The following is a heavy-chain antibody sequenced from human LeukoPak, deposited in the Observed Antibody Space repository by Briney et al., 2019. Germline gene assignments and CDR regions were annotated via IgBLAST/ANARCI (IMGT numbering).Heavy chain of an antibody. D-gene: IGHD5-12*01. V-gene: IGHV4-59*08. J-gene: IGHJ2*01. CDR1: GGSISSYY. CDR2: IYYSGST. CDR3: ARSPGYSGSPFDL. Sequence: SETLSLTCTVSGGSISSYYWNWIRQPPGKGLEWIGYIYYSGSTNYNPSLKSRVTISVDTSKNQFSLKLSSVTAADTAVYYCARSPGYSGSPFDLWGRGTLVTVSS.